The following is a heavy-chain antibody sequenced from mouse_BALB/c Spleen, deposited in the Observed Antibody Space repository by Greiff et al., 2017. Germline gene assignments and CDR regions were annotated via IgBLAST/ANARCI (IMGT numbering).Heavy chain of an antibody. J-gene: IGHJ4*01. CDR3: ARSPHTGDYAMDY. V-gene: IGHV5-17*02. D-gene: IGHD5-1-1*01. CDR1: GFTFSGFG. CDR2: ISSGSSSI. Sequence: EVQLVESGGGLVQPGGSRKLSCAASGFTFSGFGMHWVRQAPEKGLEWVAYISSGSSSIYYADTVKGRFTISRDNAKNTLFLQMTSLRSEDTAMYYCARSPHTGDYAMDYWGQGTSVTVSS.